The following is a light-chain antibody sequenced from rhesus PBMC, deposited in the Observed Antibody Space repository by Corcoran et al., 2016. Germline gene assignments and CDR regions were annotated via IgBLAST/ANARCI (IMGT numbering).Light chain of an antibody. CDR1: QDISSY. V-gene: IGKV1-38*01. Sequence: DIQLTQSPSSLSASVGDRVTITCRASQDISSYLAWYQQKPGKAPNLLIYDAFNLQSGVPSRFSGSGSGTHFTLTISSLQPEDFAVYYCQQRNGYPYSFGRGTKVEIK. CDR3: QQRNGYPYS. CDR2: DAF. J-gene: IGKJ2*01.